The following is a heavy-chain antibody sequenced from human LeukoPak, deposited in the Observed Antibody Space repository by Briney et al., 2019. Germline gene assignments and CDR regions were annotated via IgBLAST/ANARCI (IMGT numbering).Heavy chain of an antibody. CDR1: GFTFSNAW. D-gene: IGHD3-10*01. J-gene: IGHJ3*02. V-gene: IGHV3-30*18. CDR2: ISYDGSNK. CDR3: AKDFGWFGELEAFDI. Sequence: GGSLRLSCAASGFTFSNAWMSWVRQAPGKGLEWVAVISYDGSNKYYADSVKGRFTISRDNSKNTLYLQMNSLRAEDTAVYYCAKDFGWFGELEAFDIWGQGTMVTVSS.